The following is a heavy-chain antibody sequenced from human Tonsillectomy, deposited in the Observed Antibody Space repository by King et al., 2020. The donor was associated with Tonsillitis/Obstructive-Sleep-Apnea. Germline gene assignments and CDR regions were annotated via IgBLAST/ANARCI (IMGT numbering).Heavy chain of an antibody. CDR1: GFTFSNYW. CDR2: INEDGSYT. V-gene: IGHV3-74*01. Sequence: EVQLVESGGGLVQPGGSLRLSCAASGFTFSNYWMHWVRPAPGKGLVWVSRINEDGSYTRYADSVKGRFTISSDNAKNTLYLQMNSLRAEDTAVYYCARDLTGPVDYWGQGTLVTVSS. CDR3: ARDLTGPVDY. J-gene: IGHJ4*02.